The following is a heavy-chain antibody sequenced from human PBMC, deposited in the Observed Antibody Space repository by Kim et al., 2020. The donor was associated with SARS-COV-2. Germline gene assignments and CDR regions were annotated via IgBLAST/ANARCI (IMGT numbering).Heavy chain of an antibody. J-gene: IGHJ4*02. Sequence: NYAKKFQGRVTITADESTSTAYMELSSLRSEDTAVYYCARDGDLESYYFDYWGQGTLVTVSS. CDR3: ARDGDLESYYFDY. D-gene: IGHD3-3*01. V-gene: IGHV1-69*01.